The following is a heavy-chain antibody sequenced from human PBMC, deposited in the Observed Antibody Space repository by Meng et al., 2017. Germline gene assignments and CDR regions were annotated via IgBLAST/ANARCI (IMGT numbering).Heavy chain of an antibody. J-gene: IGHJ4*02. CDR2: ISPDGTST. Sequence: EVQLVDSGGGLVQPGGSLRLSCAASGFTFNDYWVHWVRQAPGKGLVWVSRISPDGTSTDYADSVKGRFSIFRDNARNTLYLQMNDLRVEETAVYYCVRGGEKQQLGCDYWGQGTLVTVSS. D-gene: IGHD6-13*01. CDR1: GFTFNDYW. V-gene: IGHV3-74*01. CDR3: VRGGEKQQLGCDY.